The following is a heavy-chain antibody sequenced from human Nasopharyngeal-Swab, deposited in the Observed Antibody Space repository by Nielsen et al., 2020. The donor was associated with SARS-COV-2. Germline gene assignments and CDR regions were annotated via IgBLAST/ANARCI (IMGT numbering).Heavy chain of an antibody. D-gene: IGHD2-15*01. J-gene: IGHJ4*02. V-gene: IGHV3-74*01. CDR2: INSDGSII. CDR3: VCGETTPSDY. Sequence: VRQAPGKGLVWVSRINSDGSIIDYADSVKGRFTISIGNARNTLNLQMNSLRAEDTALYYCVCGETTPSDYWGQGTLVTVSS.